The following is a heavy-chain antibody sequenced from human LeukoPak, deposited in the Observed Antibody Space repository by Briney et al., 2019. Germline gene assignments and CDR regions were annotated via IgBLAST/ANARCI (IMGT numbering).Heavy chain of an antibody. Sequence: GGSLRLSCAASGFIFSTYGMHWVRQAPGKGLEWVAVISYDGSNKYYADSVKGRFTISRDNSKNTLYLQMNSLRAEDTAVYYCAKDGGTHFDHWGQGTLVTVSS. CDR1: GFIFSTYG. D-gene: IGHD1-26*01. J-gene: IGHJ4*02. CDR3: AKDGGTHFDH. CDR2: ISYDGSNK. V-gene: IGHV3-30*18.